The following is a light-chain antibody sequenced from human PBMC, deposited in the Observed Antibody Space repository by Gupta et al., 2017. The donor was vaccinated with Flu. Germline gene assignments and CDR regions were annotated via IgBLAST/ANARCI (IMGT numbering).Light chain of an antibody. CDR3: SSYTSSSTYV. Sequence: QSALPQPPSVSGSPGPSVTISCTGTSSDVGTYNRVSWYQQPPGTAHKLMIYEVSNRPAGVPDRFSGSKSGNTASLTTSGLQGEDEADYYCSSYTSSSTYVFGTGTKVTVL. J-gene: IGLJ1*01. CDR1: SSDVGTYNR. V-gene: IGLV2-18*03. CDR2: EVS.